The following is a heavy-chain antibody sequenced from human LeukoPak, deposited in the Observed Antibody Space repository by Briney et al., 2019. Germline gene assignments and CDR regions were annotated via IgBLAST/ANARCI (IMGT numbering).Heavy chain of an antibody. J-gene: IGHJ4*02. V-gene: IGHV1-18*01. D-gene: IGHD4-17*01. CDR2: ISGYNGNT. CDR1: GYTFTNHG. Sequence: ASVKVSCKTSGYTFTNHGISWVRQAPGQGLEWMGWISGYNGNTNYVKKFRGRVTMTTDTSTSTAYMELRSLSSDDTALYYCARDLSLGRHDDGEPFDYWGQGTLVTVSS. CDR3: ARDLSLGRHDDGEPFDY.